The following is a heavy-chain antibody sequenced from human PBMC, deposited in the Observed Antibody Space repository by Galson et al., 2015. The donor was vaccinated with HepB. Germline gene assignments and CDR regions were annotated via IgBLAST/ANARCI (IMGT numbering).Heavy chain of an antibody. J-gene: IGHJ6*02. V-gene: IGHV3-30*04. D-gene: IGHD2-2*01. CDR1: RFTFSSYA. CDR3: AKCLRKTSCYPTSYGMDV. Sequence: SLRLSCAASRFTFSSYAMHWVRRAPGKGLEWMAFISYDGNVKYYTDSVKGRFTITRDNSRNTLYLQMNSLRAEDTAVYYCAKCLRKTSCYPTSYGMDVWGQGTTVTVSS. CDR2: ISYDGNVK.